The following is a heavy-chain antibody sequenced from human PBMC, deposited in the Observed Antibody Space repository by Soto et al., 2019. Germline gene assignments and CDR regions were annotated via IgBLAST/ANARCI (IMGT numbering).Heavy chain of an antibody. D-gene: IGHD6-13*01. Sequence: SETLSLTCAVYGGSFSGYYWSWIRQPPGKGLEWIGEINHSGSTNYNPSLKSRVTISVDTSKNQFSLKLSSVTAADTAVYYCARGRSSSLVNYYYYYGMDVWGQGTTVTVSS. J-gene: IGHJ6*02. V-gene: IGHV4-34*01. CDR1: GGSFSGYY. CDR3: ARGRSSSLVNYYYYYGMDV. CDR2: INHSGST.